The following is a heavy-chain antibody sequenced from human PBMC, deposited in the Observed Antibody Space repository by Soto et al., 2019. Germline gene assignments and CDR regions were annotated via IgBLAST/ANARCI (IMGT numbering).Heavy chain of an antibody. CDR1: GFTFGDYA. J-gene: IGHJ4*02. V-gene: IGHV3-49*05. Sequence: KPGGSLRLSCTASGFTFGDYAMSWFRQAPGKGLEWVGFIRSKAYGGTTEYAASVKGRFTISRDDSKSIAYLQMNSLKTEDTAVYYCTRVPYTIHAYFDYWGQGTLVTVSS. CDR2: IRSKAYGGTT. CDR3: TRVPYTIHAYFDY. D-gene: IGHD3-3*01.